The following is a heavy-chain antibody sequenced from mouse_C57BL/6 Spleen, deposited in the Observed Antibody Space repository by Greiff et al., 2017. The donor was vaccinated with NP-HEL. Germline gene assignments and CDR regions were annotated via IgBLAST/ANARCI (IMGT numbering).Heavy chain of an antibody. CDR3: ERYAAWCAY. V-gene: IGHV1-22*01. J-gene: IGHJ3*01. CDR2: INPNNGGT. Sequence: EVQLQQSGPELVKPGASVKMSCKASGYTFTDYNMHWVKQSHGKSLEWIGYINPNNGGTSYNQKFKGKATLTVNKSSSPAYMELRSLTSEDSAVYDGERYAAWCAYWGQGTLVTVSA. CDR1: GYTFTDYN.